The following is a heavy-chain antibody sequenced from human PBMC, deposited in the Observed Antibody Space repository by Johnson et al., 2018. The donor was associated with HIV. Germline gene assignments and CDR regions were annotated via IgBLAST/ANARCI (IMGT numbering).Heavy chain of an antibody. V-gene: IGHV3-7*03. CDR1: GFTFSSYW. CDR2: IKKEGSEK. Sequence: MQLVESGGGLVQPGGSLRLSCAASGFTFSSYWMSWVRQAPGKGLAWVANIKKEGSEKYYVDSEKGRFTLSRDNAKNSLYLQMNSLRAEATALYYCARDRRYYGSGSYGGALDIWCQGTVVTVSS. CDR3: ARDRRYYGSGSYGGALDI. D-gene: IGHD3-10*01. J-gene: IGHJ3*02.